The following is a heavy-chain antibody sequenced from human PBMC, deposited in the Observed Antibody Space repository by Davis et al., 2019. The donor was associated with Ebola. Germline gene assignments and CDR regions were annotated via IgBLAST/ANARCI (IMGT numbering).Heavy chain of an antibody. Sequence: PGGSLRLSCAASGFTFSTYVITWVRQAPGKGPEWVAGITGSSDLTTYADSVRGRFTVSRDNAYNSLYLQMNSLRAEDTAVYYCARDSSDAALYRMDVWGQGTTVTVSS. V-gene: IGHV3-23*01. D-gene: IGHD6-6*01. CDR3: ARDSSDAALYRMDV. CDR2: ITGSSDLT. J-gene: IGHJ6*02. CDR1: GFTFSTYV.